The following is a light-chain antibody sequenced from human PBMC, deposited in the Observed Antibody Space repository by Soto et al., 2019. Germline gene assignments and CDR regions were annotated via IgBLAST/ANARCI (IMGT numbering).Light chain of an antibody. CDR2: GAS. J-gene: IGKJ1*01. CDR1: QGISNE. Sequence: IQMTQSPSSLSASVGDRVTITCRASQGISNELGWYQQRPGKAPKVLIYGASNLQSGVPSRFSGSASCTAVTLTISSLQPEDFATYYCLQDYTYPWTFGKGTKVEMK. CDR3: LQDYTYPWT. V-gene: IGKV1-6*01.